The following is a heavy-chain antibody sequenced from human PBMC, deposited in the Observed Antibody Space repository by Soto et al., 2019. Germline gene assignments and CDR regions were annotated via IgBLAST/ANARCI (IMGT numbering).Heavy chain of an antibody. CDR2: ISSEGSTI. CDR1: GFTFSTYE. CDR3: ARIGTVLTPDDS. J-gene: IGHJ4*02. V-gene: IGHV3-48*03. D-gene: IGHD2-21*02. Sequence: LRLSCVGSGFTFSTYEMQWVRQAPGKGLEWVSYISSEGSTIFYGESVKGRFIVSRDNDRSSLYLQMNSLRVEDSGVYYCARIGTVLTPDDSWGQGTLVTVSS.